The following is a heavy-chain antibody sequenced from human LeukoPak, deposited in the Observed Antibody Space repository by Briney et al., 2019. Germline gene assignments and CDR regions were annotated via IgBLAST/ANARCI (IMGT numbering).Heavy chain of an antibody. V-gene: IGHV3-23*01. J-gene: IGHJ4*02. Sequence: QSGGSLRLSCAASGFTFSSYAMSWVRQAPGKGLEWVSAISGSGGSTYYADSVKGRFTISRDNSKNTLYLQMNSLRAEDTAVYYCATSSGWLNYFDYWGQGTLVTVSS. CDR1: GFTFSSYA. CDR2: ISGSGGST. D-gene: IGHD6-19*01. CDR3: ATSSGWLNYFDY.